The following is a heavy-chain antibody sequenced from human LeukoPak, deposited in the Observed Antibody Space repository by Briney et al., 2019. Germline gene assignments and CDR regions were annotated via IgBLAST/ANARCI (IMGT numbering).Heavy chain of an antibody. J-gene: IGHJ4*02. CDR2: INSDAGST. D-gene: IGHD3-10*01. CDR1: GFTFSTYW. V-gene: IGHV3-74*01. CDR3: ARDYYASGSPNDY. Sequence: GGSLRLSCAASGFTFSTYWMHWVRQAPGEGLVWLSRINSDAGSTSYAGSVKGRFTISRDNAKNTLYLQMNSLRAEDTAVYYCARDYYASGSPNDYWGQGTLVTVSS.